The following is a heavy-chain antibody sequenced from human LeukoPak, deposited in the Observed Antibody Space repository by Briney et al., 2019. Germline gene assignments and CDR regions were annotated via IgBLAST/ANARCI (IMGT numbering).Heavy chain of an antibody. V-gene: IGHV3-7*04. CDR1: GFTFSSYW. J-gene: IGHJ6*03. Sequence: GGSLRLSCAASGFTFSSYWMSWVRQAPGKGPEWVANIKQDGSEKYYVDSVKGRFTISRDNAKNSLYLQMNSLRAEDTAVYYCARVMITFGGVIVRHYYYYYMDVWGKGTTVTVSS. CDR2: IKQDGSEK. CDR3: ARVMITFGGVIVRHYYYYYMDV. D-gene: IGHD3-16*02.